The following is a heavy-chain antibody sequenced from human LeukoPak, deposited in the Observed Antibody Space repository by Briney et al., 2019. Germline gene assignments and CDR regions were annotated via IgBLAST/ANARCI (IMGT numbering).Heavy chain of an antibody. CDR3: SSKDWSGSGPYSDY. Sequence: GGSLRLSCAASGLTFSGSAMQWVRQATGKGLERVGRIRTKDNNYATAYAASVKGRFTISRDDSKNTAYLQMNSLKTDDTAVYYCSSKDWSGSGPYSDYWGQGTLVTVSS. CDR2: IRTKDNNYAT. J-gene: IGHJ4*02. CDR1: GLTFSGSA. V-gene: IGHV3-73*01. D-gene: IGHD3-3*01.